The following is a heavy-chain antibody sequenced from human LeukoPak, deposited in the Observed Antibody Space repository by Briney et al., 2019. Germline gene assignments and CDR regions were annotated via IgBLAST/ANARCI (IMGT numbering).Heavy chain of an antibody. CDR1: GGTFNSYA. V-gene: IGHV1-69*13. J-gene: IGHJ4*02. D-gene: IGHD3-22*01. Sequence: SVKVSCKASGGTFNSYAISWVRQAPGQGLEWMGGIIPILGTANYAQKFQGRVTITADESTSTAYMELNSLRSEDTAVCYCARARRPVYYYDSSGYFFDYWGQGTLVTVSS. CDR2: IIPILGTA. CDR3: ARARRPVYYYDSSGYFFDY.